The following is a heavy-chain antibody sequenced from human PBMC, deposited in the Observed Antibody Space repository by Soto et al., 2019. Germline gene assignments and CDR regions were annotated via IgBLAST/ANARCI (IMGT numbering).Heavy chain of an antibody. V-gene: IGHV4-59*01. Sequence: NPSETLSLTCTVSGGSIGNYYWSWIRQPPGKGLEWIGYIYFKGSTNYNPSLKSRLTMSVDTSKNQFSLKLSSVTAADTAVYYCARDLWGYCGTDCYPLDVWGQGTTVTVSS. J-gene: IGHJ6*02. CDR1: GGSIGNYY. D-gene: IGHD2-21*02. CDR3: ARDLWGYCGTDCYPLDV. CDR2: IYFKGST.